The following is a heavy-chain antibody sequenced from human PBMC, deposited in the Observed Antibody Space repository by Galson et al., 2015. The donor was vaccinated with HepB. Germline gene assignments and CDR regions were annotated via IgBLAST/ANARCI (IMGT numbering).Heavy chain of an antibody. CDR1: GFIFSSYG. Sequence: SLRLSCAASGFIFSSYGMHWVRQGPGKGLEWVALISDDGTKKYYADSVKGRFTMSRDNSKNTLYLQMNSLRAEDTALYYCAKERIVARRAPFDTWGQGTLGAVSS. CDR2: ISDDGTKK. CDR3: AKERIVARRAPFDT. V-gene: IGHV3-30*18. D-gene: IGHD6-6*01. J-gene: IGHJ4*02.